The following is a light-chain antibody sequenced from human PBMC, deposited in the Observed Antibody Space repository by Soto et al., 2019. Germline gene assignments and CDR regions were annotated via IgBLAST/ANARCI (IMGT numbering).Light chain of an antibody. CDR1: ERINNY. CDR3: KQTYMTPIT. CDR2: SAS. Sequence: DIQMTQSPSSLSASVGDRVTITCRASERINNYLNWYQQKPGRAPKLLIYSASSLQSGIPSGFGGSGSGTDFTDFTLTISSLQPEDFATYYCKQTYMTPITFGQGTRLEIK. V-gene: IGKV1-39*01. J-gene: IGKJ5*01.